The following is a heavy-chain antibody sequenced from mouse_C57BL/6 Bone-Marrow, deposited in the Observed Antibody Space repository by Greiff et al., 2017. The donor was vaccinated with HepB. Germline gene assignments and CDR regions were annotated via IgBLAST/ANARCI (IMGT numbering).Heavy chain of an antibody. Sequence: EVKLVESGAELVRPGASVKLSCTASGFNIKDDYMHWVKQRPEQGLEWIGWIEPENGDTEYASKFQGKATITADTSSNTAYLQLSSLTSEDTAVYYCTLYGIWGQGTLVTVSA. CDR1: GFNIKDDY. CDR3: TLYGI. V-gene: IGHV14-4*01. J-gene: IGHJ3*01. D-gene: IGHD1-1*01. CDR2: IEPENGDT.